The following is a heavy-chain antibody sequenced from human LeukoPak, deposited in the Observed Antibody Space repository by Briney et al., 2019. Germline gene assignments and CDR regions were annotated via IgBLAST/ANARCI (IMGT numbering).Heavy chain of an antibody. J-gene: IGHJ5*02. CDR3: ARHAPIGWFDP. Sequence: PSETLSLTCAVYGGSFSGYYWSWIRQPPGKGLEWIGEINHSGSTNYNPSLKSRVTISVDTSKNQFSLKLSSVTAADTAVYYCARHAPIGWFDPWGQGTLVTVSS. CDR1: GGSFSGYY. CDR2: INHSGST. V-gene: IGHV4-34*01. D-gene: IGHD5-12*01.